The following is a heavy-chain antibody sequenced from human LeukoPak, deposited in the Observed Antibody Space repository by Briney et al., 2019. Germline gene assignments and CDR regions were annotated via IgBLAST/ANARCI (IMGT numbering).Heavy chain of an antibody. CDR1: GFTFSDYY. V-gene: IGHV3-11*03. Sequence: PGGSLRLSCAASGFTFSDYYMSWIRQAPGKGLEWVSYISSSSSYTNYADPVKGRFTISRDNAKNSLYLQMNSLRAEDTAVYYCAAYSSGWYGGIYWGQGTLVTVSS. D-gene: IGHD6-19*01. CDR3: AAYSSGWYGGIY. J-gene: IGHJ4*02. CDR2: ISSSSSYT.